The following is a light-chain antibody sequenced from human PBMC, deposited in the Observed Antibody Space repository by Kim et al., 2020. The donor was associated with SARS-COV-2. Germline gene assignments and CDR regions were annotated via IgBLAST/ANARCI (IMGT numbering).Light chain of an antibody. V-gene: IGLV3-21*01. Sequence: SYELTQPPSVSVAPGTTATITCGGNKIGSKSVHWYRQKPGQAPVVVIYYDSDRPSGIPDRFSGSNSGNTATLTFHMVEAGDEADYFCQVWDSSSDHVVFGGGTKVTVL. CDR1: KIGSKS. J-gene: IGLJ2*01. CDR2: YDS. CDR3: QVWDSSSDHVV.